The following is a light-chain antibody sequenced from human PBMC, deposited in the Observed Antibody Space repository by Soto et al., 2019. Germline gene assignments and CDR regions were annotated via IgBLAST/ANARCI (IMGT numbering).Light chain of an antibody. CDR3: SSYTSSITVV. CDR2: EVS. J-gene: IGLJ2*01. CDR1: SSDVGAYNY. Sequence: QSVLTQPASVSGSPGQSITISCTGTSSDVGAYNYVSWYQQHPGKAPKLMIYEVSNRPSGVSNRFSGSKSGNTASLTISGLQADDEADYYCSSYTSSITVVFGGGTKVTVL. V-gene: IGLV2-14*01.